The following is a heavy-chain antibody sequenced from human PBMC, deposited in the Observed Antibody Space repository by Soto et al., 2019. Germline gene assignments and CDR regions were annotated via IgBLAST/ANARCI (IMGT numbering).Heavy chain of an antibody. Sequence: GGSLRLSCAASGFTFSSYGMHWVRQAPGKGLEWVAVIWYDGSNKYYADSVKGRFTISRDNSKNTLYLQMNSLRAEDTAVYYCARDLQNYDFWSGYEDYYYGMDVWGQGTTVTVSS. CDR1: GFTFSSYG. J-gene: IGHJ6*02. D-gene: IGHD3-3*01. CDR3: ARDLQNYDFWSGYEDYYYGMDV. V-gene: IGHV3-33*01. CDR2: IWYDGSNK.